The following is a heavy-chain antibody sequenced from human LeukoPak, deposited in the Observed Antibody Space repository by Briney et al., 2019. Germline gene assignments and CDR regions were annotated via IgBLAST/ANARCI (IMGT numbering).Heavy chain of an antibody. J-gene: IGHJ4*02. CDR2: IKPDGSDK. V-gene: IGHV3-7*04. CDR3: ARDRIQLWSHDY. CDR1: GFTFSGYW. Sequence: GGSLRLSCADSGFTFSGYWMSWVRQAPGKGLEWVANIKPDGSDKYYVDSVKGRFTISRENAKNSLYLHMNSLRAEDTAVYYCARDRIQLWSHDYWGQGTLVTVSS. D-gene: IGHD5-18*01.